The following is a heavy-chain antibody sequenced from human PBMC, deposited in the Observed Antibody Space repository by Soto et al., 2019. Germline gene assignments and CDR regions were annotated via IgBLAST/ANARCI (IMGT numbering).Heavy chain of an antibody. J-gene: IGHJ4*02. CDR3: ARELAWHYDY. D-gene: IGHD1-7*01. V-gene: IGHV3-48*03. Sequence: GGSLRLSCADSGFTFSSSEMNWVRQAPGKGLEWVSYISGSGTTIYYAASVKGRFTISRDNAKNSLYLQMNSLRAEDTAVYYCARELAWHYDYWGQGTLVTVSS. CDR1: GFTFSSSE. CDR2: ISGSGTTI.